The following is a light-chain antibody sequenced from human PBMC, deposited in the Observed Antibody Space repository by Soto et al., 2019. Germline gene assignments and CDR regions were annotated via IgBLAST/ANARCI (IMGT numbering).Light chain of an antibody. V-gene: IGKV3-15*01. CDR3: QQSLSTPWS. CDR2: GAS. CDR1: QSVSVN. J-gene: IGKJ1*01. Sequence: EIVMTQSPATLSVSPGERATLSCRASQSVSVNLAWYQQKPGQAPRLLIYGASTRATGIPARFSGSGSGTEFTLTISSLQLDDFASYYCQQSLSTPWSFGQGTKV.